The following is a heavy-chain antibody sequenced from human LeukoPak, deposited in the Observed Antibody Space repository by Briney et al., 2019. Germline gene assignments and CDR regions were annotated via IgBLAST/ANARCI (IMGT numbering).Heavy chain of an antibody. CDR2: ISAYNGNT. Sequence: ASVKVSCKASGYTFTSYGISWVRQAPGQGLEWMGWISAYNGNTNYAQKLQGRVTMTTDTSASTAYMELSSLRSEDTAVYYCARDSRAVWFGESDAFDIWGQGTMVTVSS. CDR1: GYTFTSYG. D-gene: IGHD3-10*01. V-gene: IGHV1-18*01. J-gene: IGHJ3*02. CDR3: ARDSRAVWFGESDAFDI.